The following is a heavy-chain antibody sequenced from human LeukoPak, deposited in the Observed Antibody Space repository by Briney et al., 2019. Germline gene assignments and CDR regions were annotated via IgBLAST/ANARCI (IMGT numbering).Heavy chain of an antibody. CDR3: ARERGRSTDAFDI. V-gene: IGHV1-69*06. J-gene: IGHJ3*02. CDR1: GGTFSSYA. CDR2: IIPIFGTA. D-gene: IGHD3-16*01. Sequence: WASVKVSCKASGGTFSSYAISWVRQAPGQGLEWMGGIIPIFGTANYAQKFQGRVTITADKSTSTAYMELSSLRSEDTAVYYCARERGRSTDAFDIWGQGTMVTVSS.